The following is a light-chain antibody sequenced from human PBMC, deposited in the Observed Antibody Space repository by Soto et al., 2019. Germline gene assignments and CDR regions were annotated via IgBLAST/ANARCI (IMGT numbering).Light chain of an antibody. V-gene: IGKV3-20*01. Sequence: EIVLTQSAATLSLSLGERATLSCRASQTVGGRYLAWCQQKPGQTPRLRIDGASTRAAGVPDGFSSSGSGTDVSLTIIRLETEEFAVYYCLLYVCSPWTFGQGTNVEV. CDR2: GAS. J-gene: IGKJ1*01. CDR3: LLYVCSPWT. CDR1: QTVGGRY.